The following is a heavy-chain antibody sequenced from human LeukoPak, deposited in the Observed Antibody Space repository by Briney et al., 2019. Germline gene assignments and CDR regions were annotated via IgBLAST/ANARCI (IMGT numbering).Heavy chain of an antibody. CDR1: GFTFSSYS. D-gene: IGHD2/OR15-2a*01. CDR2: IYRDGNT. J-gene: IGHJ4*01. Sequence: GGSLRLSCAASGFTFSSYSMNWVRQAPGKGLEWVSVIYRDGNTYYADSVKGRFTISRHNSKNTLFLQMDSLRTEDTAIYYCANRMTFGGQGTLVTVSS. V-gene: IGHV3-53*04. CDR3: ANRMTF.